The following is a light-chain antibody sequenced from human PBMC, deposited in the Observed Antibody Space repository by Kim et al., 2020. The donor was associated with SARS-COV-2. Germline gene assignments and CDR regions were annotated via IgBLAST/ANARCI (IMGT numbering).Light chain of an antibody. CDR3: CSYAGTYTFV. J-gene: IGLJ2*01. V-gene: IGLV2-11*01. CDR2: DVT. CDR1: SSDVGVYNY. Sequence: QSALTQPRSVSGSPGQSVTISCTGTSSDVGVYNYVSWYQQHPGKAPKLMIYDVTKRPSGVPDRFYGSKSGNTASLTISGLQAEDEADYYCCSYAGTYTFVFGGGTKVTVL.